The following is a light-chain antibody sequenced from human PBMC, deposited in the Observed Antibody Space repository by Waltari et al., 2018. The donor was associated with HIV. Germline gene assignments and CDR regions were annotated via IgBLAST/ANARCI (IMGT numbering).Light chain of an antibody. J-gene: IGKJ1*01. V-gene: IGKV2-28*01. CDR1: QSLLHSNGYNY. Sequence: DIVMTQPPLSLSVTPGEPASISCRSGQSLLHSNGYNYLDWYLQKPGQSPQLLIYLGSNRASGVPDRFTGSGSGTDFTLKISRVEAEDVGVYYCMQALQTPWTFGQGTKVEIK. CDR2: LGS. CDR3: MQALQTPWT.